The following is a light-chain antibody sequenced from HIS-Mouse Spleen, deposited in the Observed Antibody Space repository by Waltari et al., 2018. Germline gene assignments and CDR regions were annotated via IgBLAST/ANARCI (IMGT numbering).Light chain of an antibody. CDR1: QSVSSN. CDR2: GAS. CDR3: QQYNNWPPYT. V-gene: IGKV3-15*01. J-gene: IGKJ2*01. Sequence: EIVMTQSPATLSVSPGERATLSCRASQSVSSNFAWYQQKPCQAPRLLSYGASTRATGISARFSGSGSGTEFTLTISSLQSEDFAVYYCQQYNNWPPYTFGQGTKLEIK.